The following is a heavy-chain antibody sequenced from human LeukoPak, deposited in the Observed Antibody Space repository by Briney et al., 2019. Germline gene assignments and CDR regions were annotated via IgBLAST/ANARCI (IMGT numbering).Heavy chain of an antibody. CDR2: INHSGST. V-gene: IGHV4-34*01. Sequence: PSETLSLTCAVYGGSFSGYHWSWIRQPPGKGLEWIGEINHSGSTNYNPSLKSRVTISVDTSKNQFSLKLSSVTAADTAVYYCARVRGDCLDYWGQGTLVTVSS. J-gene: IGHJ4*02. CDR3: ARVRGDCLDY. CDR1: GGSFSGYH. D-gene: IGHD2-21*01.